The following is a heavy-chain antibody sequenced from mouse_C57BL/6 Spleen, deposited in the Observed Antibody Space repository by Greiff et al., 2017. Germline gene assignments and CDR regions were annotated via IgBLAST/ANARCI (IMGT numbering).Heavy chain of an antibody. CDR1: GFTFSDYY. CDR3: ARRGDYDAFDY. CDR2: ISNGGGST. D-gene: IGHD2-4*01. J-gene: IGHJ2*01. Sequence: EVHLVESGGGLVQPGGSLKLSCAASGFTFSDYYMYWVRQTPEKRLEWVAYISNGGGSTYYPDTVKGRFTISRDNAKNTLYLQMSRLKSEDTAMYYWARRGDYDAFDYWGQGTTLTVSS. V-gene: IGHV5-12*01.